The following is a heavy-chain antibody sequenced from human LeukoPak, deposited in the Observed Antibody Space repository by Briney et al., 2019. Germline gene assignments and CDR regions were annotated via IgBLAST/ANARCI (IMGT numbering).Heavy chain of an antibody. D-gene: IGHD6-19*01. CDR3: ARGRASGWYRWFDP. CDR1: GGSISSYY. V-gene: IGHV4-59*01. J-gene: IGHJ5*02. Sequence: SETLSLTCTVSGGSISSYYWSWIRQPPGKGLEWIGYIYYSGSTNYNPSLKSRVTISVDTSKNQFSLKLSSVTAADTAVYYCARGRASGWYRWFDPWGQGTLVTVSS. CDR2: IYYSGST.